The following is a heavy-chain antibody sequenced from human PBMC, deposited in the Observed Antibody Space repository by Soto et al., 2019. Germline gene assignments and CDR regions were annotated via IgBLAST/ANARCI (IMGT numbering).Heavy chain of an antibody. CDR1: GLTFSAAG. Sequence: QVQLVESGGGVVQPGRSLRLSCAASGLTFSAAGMHWVRQAPGKGLEWVAFIANDGRSESYADSVKGLFTISRDNSQNRLYLQMNGLRAEGTAVYYCAKDKGRTAIDYWGQGTLVSVSS. CDR3: AKDKGRTAIDY. V-gene: IGHV3-30*18. CDR2: IANDGRSE. J-gene: IGHJ4*02.